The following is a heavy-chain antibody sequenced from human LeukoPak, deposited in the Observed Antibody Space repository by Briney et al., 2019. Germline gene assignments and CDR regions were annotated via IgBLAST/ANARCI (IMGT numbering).Heavy chain of an antibody. J-gene: IGHJ6*03. Sequence: GGSLRLSCAASGFTFSSYWISWVRQAPGKGLEWVAIIKQDGSEKYYVDSVKGRFTISRDNAKNSLYLQMNSLRAEDTAVYYCARVRMAVRGVVKYYFMDVWGKGTTVTVSS. V-gene: IGHV3-7*01. CDR1: GFTFSSYW. D-gene: IGHD3-10*01. CDR2: IKQDGSEK. CDR3: ARVRMAVRGVVKYYFMDV.